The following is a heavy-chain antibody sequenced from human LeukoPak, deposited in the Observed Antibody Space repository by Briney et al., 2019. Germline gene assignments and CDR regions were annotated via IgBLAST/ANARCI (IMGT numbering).Heavy chain of an antibody. Sequence: GASVKVSCKASGYTFTSYGISWVRQAPGQGLEWMGWISAYNGKTNYAQKLQGRVTMTTDTSTSTAYMELRSLRSGDTAVYYCARVRSSSDYGDYEDYFDYWGQGTLVTVSS. J-gene: IGHJ4*02. CDR2: ISAYNGKT. CDR3: ARVRSSSDYGDYEDYFDY. CDR1: GYTFTSYG. D-gene: IGHD4-17*01. V-gene: IGHV1-18*01.